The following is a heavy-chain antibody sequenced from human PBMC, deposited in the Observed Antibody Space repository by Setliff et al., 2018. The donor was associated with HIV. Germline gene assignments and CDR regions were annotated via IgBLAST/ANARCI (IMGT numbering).Heavy chain of an antibody. V-gene: IGHV3-30*02. CDR1: GFTFSTYG. CDR3: AKCGGVTCYSASWYFDY. D-gene: IGHD2-15*01. CDR2: ISNDGGRE. J-gene: IGHJ4*02. Sequence: GGSLRLSCAASGFTFSTYGMQWVRQAPGKGLEWAAIISNDGGREYYVDSVKGRFTISRDNSKNTLYLQMNSLRAEDTAVYYCAKCGGVTCYSASWYFDYWGQGTLVTVSS.